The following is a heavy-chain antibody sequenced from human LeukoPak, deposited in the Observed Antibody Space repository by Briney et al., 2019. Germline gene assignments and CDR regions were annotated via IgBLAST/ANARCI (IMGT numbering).Heavy chain of an antibody. CDR3: ARRHQVTSYSPYAFDV. Sequence: SETLSLTCIVSGGSMSGSYWSWIRQPPGKGLEWLGNIYFTGSSKSNPSLKSRATISLDTSKNQFSLRLASVTAADTAVYYCARRHQVTSYSPYAFDVWGQGTMVTVSS. J-gene: IGHJ3*01. CDR2: IYFTGSS. CDR1: GGSMSGSY. V-gene: IGHV4-59*08. D-gene: IGHD2-15*01.